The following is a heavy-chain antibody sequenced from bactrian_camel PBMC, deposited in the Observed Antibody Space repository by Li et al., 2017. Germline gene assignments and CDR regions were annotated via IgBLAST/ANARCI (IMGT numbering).Heavy chain of an antibody. Sequence: HVQLVESGGGLVQPGGSLRLSCAASGFTFSSYYMMSWVRQAPGKGLEWVSSVSTDGSKTYYADSAKARFTISRDNAKNTVYLQVDSLNFEDTARYYCALFGGGWFSFWEYNYWGQGTQVTVS. CDR3: ALFGGGWFSFWEYNY. CDR1: GFTFSSYY. V-gene: IGHV3-2*01. J-gene: IGHJ4*01. D-gene: IGHD6*01. CDR2: VSTDGSKT.